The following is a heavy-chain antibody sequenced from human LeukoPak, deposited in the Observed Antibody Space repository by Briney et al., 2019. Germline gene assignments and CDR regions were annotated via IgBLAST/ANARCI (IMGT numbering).Heavy chain of an antibody. V-gene: IGHV4-4*02. CDR1: GGSISSSNW. J-gene: IGHJ4*02. CDR2: IYHSGST. CDR3: ARGGPISGWPYYFDY. Sequence: SETLSLTCAASGGSISSSNWWSWGRQPPGKGQEWFSKIYHSGSTNYNASLKSRVTISVDKSKNQFCLKLSTVTAADTAVYYCARGGPISGWPYYFDYWGQGTLVTVSS. D-gene: IGHD6-19*01.